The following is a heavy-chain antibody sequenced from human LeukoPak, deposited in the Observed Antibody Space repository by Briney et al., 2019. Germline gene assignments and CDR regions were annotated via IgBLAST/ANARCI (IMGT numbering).Heavy chain of an antibody. D-gene: IGHD4-11*01. J-gene: IGHJ4*02. CDR3: ARRSYYRTDPFDF. CDR2: IHHSGTT. V-gene: IGHV4-31*03. Sequence: PSETLSLTCTVSRASISSGSYYWNWIRHHPGRGLEWIGDIHHSGTTYYNPSLKSRVTISVDTSENQISLNLTSVTAADTAVYYCARRSYYRTDPFDFWGQGTLVTVSP. CDR1: RASISSGSYY.